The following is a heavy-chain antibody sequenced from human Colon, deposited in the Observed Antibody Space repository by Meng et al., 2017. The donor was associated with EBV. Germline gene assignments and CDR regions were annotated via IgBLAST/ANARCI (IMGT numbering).Heavy chain of an antibody. V-gene: IGHV4-4*03. D-gene: IGHD1-26*01. CDR1: CVAISSNIR. Sequence: RPGLVKRPGTVSLPCGVSCVAISSNIRLTSVRQTPGKGLEWIGDIYDSGRTNYNPSLNSRISRSLDKSKNHFSLKVNSVTAADTAVYYCARGKQDAWELPAYWGQGALVTVSS. J-gene: IGHJ4*02. CDR3: ARGKQDAWELPAY. CDR2: IYDSGRT.